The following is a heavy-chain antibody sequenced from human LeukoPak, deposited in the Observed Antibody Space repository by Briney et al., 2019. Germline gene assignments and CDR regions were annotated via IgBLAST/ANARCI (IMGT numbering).Heavy chain of an antibody. V-gene: IGHV4-59*08. CDR1: GGSISSYY. J-gene: IGHJ6*02. Sequence: PSETLSLTCTVSGGSISSYYWSWIRQPPGKGLEWIGYIYYSGSTNYNPSLKSRVTISVDTSKNQFSLKLSSVTAADTAVYYCAKLSYYDILTGYHMYGMDVWGQGTTVTVSS. D-gene: IGHD3-9*01. CDR3: AKLSYYDILTGYHMYGMDV. CDR2: IYYSGST.